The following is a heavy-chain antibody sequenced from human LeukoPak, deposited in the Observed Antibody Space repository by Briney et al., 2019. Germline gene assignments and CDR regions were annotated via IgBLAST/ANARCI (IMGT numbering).Heavy chain of an antibody. V-gene: IGHV5-51*01. CDR2: IYPGDSDT. D-gene: IGHD2-2*01. Sequence: GESLKISCKGSGYSFTSYWIGWVRQMPGKGLEWMGIIYPGDSDTRYSPSFQGQVTISADKSISTAYLQWSSLKASDTAMYYCASTGYCSSTSCSAYFQHWGQGTLVTVSS. CDR3: ASTGYCSSTSCSAYFQH. J-gene: IGHJ1*01. CDR1: GYSFTSYW.